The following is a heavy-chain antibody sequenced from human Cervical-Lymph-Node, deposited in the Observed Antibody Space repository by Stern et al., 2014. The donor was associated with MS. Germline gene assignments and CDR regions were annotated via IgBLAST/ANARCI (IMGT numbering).Heavy chain of an antibody. CDR2: IIPIFGTP. CDR3: ASPSSVTVVAMDV. J-gene: IGHJ6*02. Sequence: VKVVEYGAGMKKPGSSVRVSCKGSGETFSNSAINWVRQDPGQGIEWMGGIIPIFGTPNYAQKFQVRVTITADGSTSTAYLKLNCLTSEDTSVYYCASPSSVTVVAMDVWGQGTTVTVSS. D-gene: IGHD2-21*02. V-gene: IGHV1-69*01. CDR1: GETFSNSA.